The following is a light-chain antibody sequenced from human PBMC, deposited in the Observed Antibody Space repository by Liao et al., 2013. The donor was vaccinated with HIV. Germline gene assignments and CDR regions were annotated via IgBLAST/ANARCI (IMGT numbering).Light chain of an antibody. CDR1: TLDDKY. J-gene: IGLJ2*01. CDR2: EDS. Sequence: SYELTQPPSVSVSPGQTATITCSGDTLDDKYAFWYQQRPGQSPVLVMYEDSQRPSGIPERFSGSTSGNTATLTISRVEAGDEADYYCQVWDSSSDNLVVFGGGTKLTVL. CDR3: QVWDSSSDNLVV. V-gene: IGLV3-1*01.